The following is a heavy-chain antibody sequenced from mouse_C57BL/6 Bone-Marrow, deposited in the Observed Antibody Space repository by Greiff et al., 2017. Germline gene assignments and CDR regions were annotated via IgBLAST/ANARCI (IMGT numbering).Heavy chain of an antibody. CDR2: LDPENGDT. Sequence: EVQLQQSGAELVRPGASVKLSCTASGFNIKDDYMHWVKQRPEQGLEWIGWLDPENGDTEYASKFQGKATITADTSSNTAYLQLSSLTSEDTAVYYCTTVNFDYWGQGTTLTGSS. V-gene: IGHV14-4*01. CDR1: GFNIKDDY. J-gene: IGHJ2*01. CDR3: TTVNFDY.